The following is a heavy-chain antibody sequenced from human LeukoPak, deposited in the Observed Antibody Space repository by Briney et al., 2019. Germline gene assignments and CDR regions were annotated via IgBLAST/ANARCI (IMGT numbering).Heavy chain of an antibody. CDR2: MNPNSGNT. J-gene: IGHJ4*02. CDR3: ARVTQRGRYCSGGSCYSLGY. V-gene: IGHV1-8*01. D-gene: IGHD2-15*01. CDR1: GYTFTSYD. Sequence: GASVKVSCKASGYTFTSYDINWVRQATGQGLEWMGWMNPNSGNTGYAQKFQGRVTMTRNTSISTAYMELISLRSEDTAVYYCARVTQRGRYCSGGSCYSLGYWGQGTLVTVSS.